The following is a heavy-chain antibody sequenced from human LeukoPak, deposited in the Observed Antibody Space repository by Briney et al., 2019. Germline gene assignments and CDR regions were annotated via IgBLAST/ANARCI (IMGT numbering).Heavy chain of an antibody. CDR2: INTNTGNP. CDR1: GYTFTTYA. V-gene: IGHV7-4-1*02. CDR3: GRDPKLGIRGYTYGYIDY. J-gene: IGHJ4*02. Sequence: VASVKVSCKASGYTFTTYAMNWVRQAPGQGLEWMGWINTNTGNPTYAQGFTGRFVFSLDTSVSTAYLQISSLKADDTAVYYCGRDPKLGIRGYTYGYIDYWGQGTLVTVSS. D-gene: IGHD5-18*01.